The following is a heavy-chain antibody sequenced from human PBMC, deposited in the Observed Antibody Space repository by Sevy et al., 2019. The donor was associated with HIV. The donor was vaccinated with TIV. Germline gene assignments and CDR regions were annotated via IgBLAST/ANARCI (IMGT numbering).Heavy chain of an antibody. D-gene: IGHD3-9*01. V-gene: IGHV3-73*01. CDR2: IRSRVNSHAT. Sequence: GGSLRLSCAASGFTFSGSAMHWVRQASGKGLEWVGRIRSRVNSHATAYAASVKGRFTISRDDSETTAFLQMSSLKTEDTAVYYCTASMKTDVLRYFDWLEEPPFDHWGQGTLVTVSS. J-gene: IGHJ4*02. CDR1: GFTFSGSA. CDR3: TASMKTDVLRYFDWLEEPPFDH.